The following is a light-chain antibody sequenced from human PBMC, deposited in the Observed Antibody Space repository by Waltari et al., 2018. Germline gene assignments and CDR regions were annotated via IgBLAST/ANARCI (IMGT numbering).Light chain of an antibody. CDR2: DAS. CDR1: QIISTY. CDR3: QQTYDTPRT. Sequence: DIQMTQSPSPLSASFGDKVPITCHTSQIISTYLNWYQQKPGKAPKVLIYDASTLQSAVPSRFSGSGSGTDFTLTISSLQPEDFATYYCQQTYDTPRTFGQGTKVDIK. V-gene: IGKV1-39*01. J-gene: IGKJ1*01.